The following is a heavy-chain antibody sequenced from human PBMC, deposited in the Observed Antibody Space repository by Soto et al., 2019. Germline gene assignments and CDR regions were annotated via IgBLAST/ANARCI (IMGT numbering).Heavy chain of an antibody. CDR1: GGSISSDY. Sequence: SETLSLTCTVSGGSISSDYWMWIRQPPGKGLEWIGFLYYTGSTNYNHSLKSRVTISLHTSKNQFSLQLNSVTAADTAVYYCETWIIRRFHSWGRGKLVTLSS. J-gene: IGHJ4*02. V-gene: IGHV4-59*08. CDR2: LYYTGST. CDR3: ETWIIRRFHS. D-gene: IGHD3-3*01.